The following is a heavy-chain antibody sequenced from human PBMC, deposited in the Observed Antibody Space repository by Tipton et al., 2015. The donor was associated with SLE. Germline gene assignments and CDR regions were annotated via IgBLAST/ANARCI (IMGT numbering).Heavy chain of an antibody. J-gene: IGHJ5*02. CDR3: ARESPRNYWFDP. V-gene: IGHV1-46*01. D-gene: IGHD1-14*01. CDR1: GYTFTSYY. Sequence: QLVQSGAEVKKSGASVKVSCKASGYTFTSYYMHWVRQAPGQGLEWMGIISPSGGSTKYAQKFQGRVTMTRDTSTSTVHMQLSSLRSEDTAVSYCARESPRNYWFDPWGQGTLVTVSS. CDR2: ISPSGGST.